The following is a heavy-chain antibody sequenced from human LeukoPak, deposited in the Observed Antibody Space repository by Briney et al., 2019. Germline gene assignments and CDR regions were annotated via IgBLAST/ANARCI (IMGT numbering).Heavy chain of an antibody. V-gene: IGHV3-48*01. CDR3: AKEANYDILTGHDY. Sequence: PGGSLRLSCAASGFTFSSYSMNWVRQAPGKGLEWVSYISSSSSTIYYADSVKGRFTISRDNAKNSLYLQMNSLRAEDTAVYYCAKEANYDILTGHDYWGQGTLVTVSS. D-gene: IGHD3-9*01. CDR1: GFTFSSYS. J-gene: IGHJ4*02. CDR2: ISSSSSTI.